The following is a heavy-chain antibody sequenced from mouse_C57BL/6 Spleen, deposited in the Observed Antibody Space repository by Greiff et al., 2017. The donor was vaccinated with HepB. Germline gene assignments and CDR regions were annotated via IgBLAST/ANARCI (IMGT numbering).Heavy chain of an antibody. CDR1: GFNIKNTY. CDR3: ARTSYYGSSDFDY. V-gene: IGHV14-3*01. CDR2: IDPANGNT. J-gene: IGHJ2*01. D-gene: IGHD1-1*01. Sequence: EVQLQQSVAELVRPGASVKLSCTASGFNIKNTYMNWVKQRPEQGLEWIGRIDPANGNTKYAQKFQGKATITADTSSNTAYLQLSSLTSEDTAIYYCARTSYYGSSDFDYWGQGTTLTVSS.